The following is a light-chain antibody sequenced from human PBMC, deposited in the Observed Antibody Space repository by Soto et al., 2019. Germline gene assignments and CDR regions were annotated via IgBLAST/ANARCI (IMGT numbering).Light chain of an antibody. CDR3: QQGTNWPT. J-gene: IGKJ5*01. Sequence: IVLTQSPATLSLSPGERSTLSFRSSQRINSYLAWYQQKPGQAPRLLIYHASNRATGIPARFSGSGSGTDFTVTISSLEPEDFAVYYCQQGTNWPTFGQGRLLEI. CDR2: HAS. V-gene: IGKV3-11*01. CDR1: QRINSY.